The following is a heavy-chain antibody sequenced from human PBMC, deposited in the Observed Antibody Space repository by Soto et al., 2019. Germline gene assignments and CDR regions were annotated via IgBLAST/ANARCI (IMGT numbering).Heavy chain of an antibody. Sequence: SVKVSCKVSGYTLTELSMHWVRQAPGKGLEWMGGFDPEDGETIYAQKFQGRVTMTEDTSTDTAYMELSSLRSEDTAVYYCATDRRYYYDSSGYPPLDYWGQGTLVTVSS. CDR3: ATDRRYYYDSSGYPPLDY. CDR2: FDPEDGET. V-gene: IGHV1-24*01. CDR1: GYTLTELS. J-gene: IGHJ4*02. D-gene: IGHD3-22*01.